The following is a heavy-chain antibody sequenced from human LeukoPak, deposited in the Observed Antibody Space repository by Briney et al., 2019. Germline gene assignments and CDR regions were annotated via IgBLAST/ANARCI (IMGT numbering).Heavy chain of an antibody. CDR1: GFTFDSYA. CDR3: AKAVGGSGFDY. D-gene: IGHD4-23*01. Sequence: PGGSLRLSCAASGFTFDSYAMSWVRQAPGKGLDWVSTVLRSGGLTYYANSVKGRFTISRDNSKNTLYLQMNSLRAEDTAVYFCAKAVGGSGFDYWGQGTLVTVSS. J-gene: IGHJ4*02. CDR2: VLRSGGLT. V-gene: IGHV3-23*01.